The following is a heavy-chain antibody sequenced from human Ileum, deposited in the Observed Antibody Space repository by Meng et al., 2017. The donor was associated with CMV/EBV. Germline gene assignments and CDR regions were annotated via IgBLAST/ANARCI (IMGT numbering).Heavy chain of an antibody. CDR1: GFTFRDYH. Sequence: AASGFTFRDYHMSWIRQAPGKGMEWVSYISSSGRNKYYADSVKGRFTISRDNARTSLHLQMDTLRAEDTAMYYCARRACGSDCPEDFWGQGILVTVSS. V-gene: IGHV3-11*04. CDR2: ISSSGRNK. J-gene: IGHJ4*02. CDR3: ARRACGSDCPEDF. D-gene: IGHD2-21*01.